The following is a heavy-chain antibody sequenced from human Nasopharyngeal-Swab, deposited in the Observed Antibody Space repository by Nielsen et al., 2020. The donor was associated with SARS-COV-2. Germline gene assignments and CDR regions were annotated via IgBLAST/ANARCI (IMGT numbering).Heavy chain of an antibody. Sequence: GESLKISCRGSGYSFTTYWINWVRQVPGKGLEWMGMIYPSDSYTNYTPSFQGHVTISSDKSISAAYLQWSSLKASDTAIYYCALLSTATGYYYYYMDDWGKGTTVTVSS. J-gene: IGHJ6*03. V-gene: IGHV5-10-1*01. CDR1: GYSFTTYW. D-gene: IGHD2-15*01. CDR2: IYPSDSYT. CDR3: ALLSTATGYYYYYMDD.